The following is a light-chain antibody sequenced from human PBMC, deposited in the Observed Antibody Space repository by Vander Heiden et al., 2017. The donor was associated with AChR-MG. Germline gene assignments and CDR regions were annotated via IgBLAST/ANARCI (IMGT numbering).Light chain of an antibody. CDR1: SSNIGAGYD. Sequence: QSVLTQPPSVSGATGQRVTISCTGSSSNIGAGYDVHWCQQLQGTAHKLIIYSTSNRPSGVPDRFSGSKSGTSASLAITGLQAEDEADYYCQSYDSSLSAWVFGGGTKLTVL. CDR3: QSYDSSLSAWV. V-gene: IGLV1-40*01. CDR2: STS. J-gene: IGLJ3*02.